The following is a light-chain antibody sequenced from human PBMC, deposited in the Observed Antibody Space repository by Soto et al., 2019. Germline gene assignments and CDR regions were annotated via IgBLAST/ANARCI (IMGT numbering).Light chain of an antibody. J-gene: IGKJ1*01. Sequence: DIQMTQSPSTLSTSVGDRVTITCRASQSISHFLAWYQQKPGKAPNLLIYDASNLSSGVPSRFSGSGSGTEFTLTISSLHPDDFATYYCQQYNDNPPWTFGQGTKVDIK. CDR2: DAS. CDR1: QSISHF. V-gene: IGKV1-5*01. CDR3: QQYNDNPPWT.